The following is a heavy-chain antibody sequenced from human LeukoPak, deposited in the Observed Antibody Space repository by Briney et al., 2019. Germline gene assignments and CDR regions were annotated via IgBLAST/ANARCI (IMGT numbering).Heavy chain of an antibody. CDR1: GFTFSSFS. D-gene: IGHD3-10*01. CDR3: ARAAAQTSYYYGSGSYEDAFDI. V-gene: IGHV3-21*01. J-gene: IGHJ3*02. CDR2: ISSNNNYL. Sequence: SGGSLRLSCAASGFTFSSFSMNWFRQAPGKGLEWVSSISSNNNYLHYADSVKGRFSISRDNAKNSLYLQMNSLRAEDTAVYYCARAAAQTSYYYGSGSYEDAFDIWGQGTMVTVSS.